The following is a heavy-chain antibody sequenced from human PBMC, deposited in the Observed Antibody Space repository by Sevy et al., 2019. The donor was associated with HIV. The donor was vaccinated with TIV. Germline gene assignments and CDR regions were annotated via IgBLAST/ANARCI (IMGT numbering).Heavy chain of an antibody. Sequence: SETLSLTCTVSGGSFSSYYWSWIRQPPGKGLEWIGYIYYNGSTTSNPYLKSRVTISANTSKNQYSLKLNSVTAADTAVYYCARGKLLFDYWGQGTLVTVSS. CDR1: GGSFSSYY. V-gene: IGHV4-59*01. CDR2: IYYNGST. D-gene: IGHD2-21*01. CDR3: ARGKLLFDY. J-gene: IGHJ4*02.